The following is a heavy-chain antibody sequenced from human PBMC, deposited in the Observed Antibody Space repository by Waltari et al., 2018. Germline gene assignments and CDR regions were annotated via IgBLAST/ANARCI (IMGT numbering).Heavy chain of an antibody. CDR2: IYYSGGT. J-gene: IGHJ4*02. Sequence: QVQLQESGPGLVKPSQTLSLTCTVSGASIITADHYWSWIRQPPGKGLEWIGYIYYSGGTDYNPSLRSRVTISLDTSKNQFSLKLTSVTAADTAVYYCARESTVTTRGSLDWGQGTLVTVSS. CDR3: ARESTVTTRGSLD. CDR1: GASIITADHY. D-gene: IGHD4-17*01. V-gene: IGHV4-30-4*08.